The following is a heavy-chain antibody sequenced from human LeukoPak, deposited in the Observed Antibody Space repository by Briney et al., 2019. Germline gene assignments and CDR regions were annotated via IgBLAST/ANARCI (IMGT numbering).Heavy chain of an antibody. Sequence: SETLSLTCTVSGGSISSYYWSWIRQPPGKGLEWIGYIYYSGSTNYNPSLKSRVTISVDTSKNQFSLKLSSVTAADTAVYYCAREVGATGDYFDYWGQGTLVTVSS. CDR3: AREVGATGDYFDY. J-gene: IGHJ4*02. CDR2: IYYSGST. V-gene: IGHV4-59*01. CDR1: GGSISSYY. D-gene: IGHD1-26*01.